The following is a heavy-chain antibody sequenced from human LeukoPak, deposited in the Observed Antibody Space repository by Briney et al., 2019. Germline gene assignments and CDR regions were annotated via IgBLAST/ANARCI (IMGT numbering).Heavy chain of an antibody. J-gene: IGHJ4*02. Sequence: SETLSLTCAVYGGSFSGYYWSWIRQPPGKGLEWIGEINHSGSTNYNPSLKSRVTISVDTSKNQFSLKLSSVTAADTAAYYCASDGYYFDYWGQGTLVTVSS. D-gene: IGHD5-24*01. V-gene: IGHV4-34*01. CDR2: INHSGST. CDR1: GGSFSGYY. CDR3: ASDGYYFDY.